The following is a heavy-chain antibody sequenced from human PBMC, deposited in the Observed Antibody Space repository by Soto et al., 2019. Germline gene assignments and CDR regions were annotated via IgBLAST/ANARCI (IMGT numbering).Heavy chain of an antibody. V-gene: IGHV1-46*01. CDR3: ASGWFGEFVYYFDY. CDR2: INPNGGST. J-gene: IGHJ4*02. Sequence: ASVKVSCKASGYTFTSYYMHWVRQAPGQGLEWMGIINPNGGSTSYAQNFQGRISMTSDTSTNTVYMELSSLRSDDTAVYYCASGWFGEFVYYFDYWGQGTLVTVSS. D-gene: IGHD3-10*01. CDR1: GYTFTSYY.